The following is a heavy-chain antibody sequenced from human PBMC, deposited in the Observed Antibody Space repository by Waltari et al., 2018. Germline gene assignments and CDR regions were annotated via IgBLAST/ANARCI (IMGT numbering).Heavy chain of an antibody. J-gene: IGHJ6*02. CDR3: ARRLSNRVGATTYYYYGMDV. V-gene: IGHV1-2*02. CDR1: GYTFTGYY. Sequence: QVQLVQSGAEVKKPGASVKVSCKASGYTFTGYYMHWVRQAPGQGLEWMGWINPNSGGTNYAQKFQGRVTMTRDTSISTAYMELSRLRSDDTAVYYCARRLSNRVGATTYYYYGMDVWGQGTTVTVSS. D-gene: IGHD1-26*01. CDR2: INPNSGGT.